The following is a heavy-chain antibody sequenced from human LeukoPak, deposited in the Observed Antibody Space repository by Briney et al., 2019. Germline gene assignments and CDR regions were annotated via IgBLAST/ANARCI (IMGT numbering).Heavy chain of an antibody. CDR1: GFTFSSYS. V-gene: IGHV3-48*01. CDR2: ISSASNTI. J-gene: IGHJ4*02. CDR3: AREGFYDFWSGYGPY. Sequence: GESLRLSCAASGFTFSSYSMNWVRQAPGKGVEWVSYISSASNTIYYADSVKGRFTISRDNAKNSLYLQMNSLRAEDTAMYYCAREGFYDFWSGYGPYWGQGTLVTVSS. D-gene: IGHD3-3*01.